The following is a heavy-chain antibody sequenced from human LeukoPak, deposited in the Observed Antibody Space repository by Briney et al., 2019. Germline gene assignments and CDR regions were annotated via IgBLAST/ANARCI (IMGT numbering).Heavy chain of an antibody. D-gene: IGHD3/OR15-3a*01. CDR3: ARQGLPPYYYYMDV. J-gene: IGHJ6*03. CDR2: IYYSGST. V-gene: IGHV4-59*08. CDR1: GGSISSYY. Sequence: NPSETLSLTCTVSGGSISSYYWSWIRQPPGKGLEWIGYIYYSGSTNYNPSLKSRVTISVDTSKNQFSLKLSSVTAADTAVYYCARQGLPPYYYYMDVWGKGTTVTISS.